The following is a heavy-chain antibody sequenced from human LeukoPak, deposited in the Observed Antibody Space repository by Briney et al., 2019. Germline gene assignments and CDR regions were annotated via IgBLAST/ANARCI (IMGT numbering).Heavy chain of an antibody. V-gene: IGHV2-70*11. CDR1: GFSLSTSGMC. J-gene: IGHJ4*02. Sequence: SGPTLVNLTQTLTLTCTFSGFSLSTSGMCVSWIRQPPGKALEWLACIDWDDDKYYSTSLKTRLTISKDTSKNQVVLTMTNMDPVDTATYYCARYSGSYYYFDYWGQGTLVTVSS. D-gene: IGHD1-26*01. CDR3: ARYSGSYYYFDY. CDR2: IDWDDDK.